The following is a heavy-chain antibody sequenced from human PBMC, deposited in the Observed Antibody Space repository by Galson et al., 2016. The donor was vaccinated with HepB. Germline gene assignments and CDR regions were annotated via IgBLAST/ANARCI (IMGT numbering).Heavy chain of an antibody. Sequence: SLRLSCAASGFSFSTSGMSWVRQTPGRGLEWVSGITGSGAITHYADSVKGRFTISRDNSKNTLYLQMNSLRAEDTAVYYCAKDRGKYVGYYPFDHWGQGILSPSLQ. D-gene: IGHD3-22*01. CDR2: ITGSGAIT. CDR3: AKDRGKYVGYYPFDH. V-gene: IGHV3-23*01. CDR1: GFSFSTSG. J-gene: IGHJ4*02.